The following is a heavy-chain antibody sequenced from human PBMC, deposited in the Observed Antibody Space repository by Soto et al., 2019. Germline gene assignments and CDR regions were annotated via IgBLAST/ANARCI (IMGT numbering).Heavy chain of an antibody. Sequence: SVKVSCKASGFTFTSSAVQWVRQARGQRLEWIGWIVVGSGNTNYAQKFQERVTITRDMSTSTAYMELSSLRSEDTAVYYCASGGYSYGLNYYYYGMDVWGQGTTVTVSS. J-gene: IGHJ6*02. D-gene: IGHD5-18*01. CDR2: IVVGSGNT. V-gene: IGHV1-58*01. CDR1: GFTFTSSA. CDR3: ASGGYSYGLNYYYYGMDV.